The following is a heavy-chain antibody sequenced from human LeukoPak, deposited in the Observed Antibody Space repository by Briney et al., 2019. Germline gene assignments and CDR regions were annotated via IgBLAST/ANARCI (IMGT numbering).Heavy chain of an antibody. CDR1: GFTFSTHA. Sequence: GGSLRLSCAASGFTFSTHAMHWVRQAPGKGLEWGAVISSDGSNKLYPDSVKGRFTISRDNSKNTLDLQMNSLRGEDTAVYYCARDSRTAAGTFDYWGQGILVTVSS. CDR2: ISSDGSNK. CDR3: ARDSRTAAGTFDY. D-gene: IGHD6-13*01. V-gene: IGHV3-30*04. J-gene: IGHJ4*02.